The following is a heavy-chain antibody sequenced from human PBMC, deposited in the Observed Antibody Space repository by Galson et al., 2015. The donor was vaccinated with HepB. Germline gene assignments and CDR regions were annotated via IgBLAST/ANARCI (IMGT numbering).Heavy chain of an antibody. CDR1: GFTFSRYW. CDR2: IKQDGSEK. D-gene: IGHD2-15*01. V-gene: IGHV3-7*03. Sequence: SLRLSCAASGFTFSRYWMTWVRQAPGKGLEWVANIKQDGSEKYYVDSVKGRFTISRDNSKNTLYLQMNSLRAEDTAVYYCAKDECGGSCYSSFDYWGQGTLVTVSS. J-gene: IGHJ4*02. CDR3: AKDECGGSCYSSFDY.